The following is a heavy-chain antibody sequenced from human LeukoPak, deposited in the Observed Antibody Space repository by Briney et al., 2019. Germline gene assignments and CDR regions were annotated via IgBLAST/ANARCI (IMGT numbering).Heavy chain of an antibody. D-gene: IGHD1-26*01. J-gene: IGHJ4*02. CDR3: NIDVVDGSYPFDY. CDR1: GFTVSDNY. V-gene: IGHV3-53*01. CDR2: IYSGDTT. Sequence: GGSLRLSCAVSGFTVSDNYMSWVRQAPGKGLEWVSLIYSGDTTLYADSVKGRFTISRDISKNTLYLQMNSLKTEDTAVYYCNIDVVDGSYPFDYWGQGTLVTVSS.